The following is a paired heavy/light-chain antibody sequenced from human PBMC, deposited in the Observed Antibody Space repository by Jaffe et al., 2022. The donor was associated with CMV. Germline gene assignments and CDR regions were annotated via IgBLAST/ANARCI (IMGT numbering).Heavy chain of an antibody. J-gene: IGHJ5*02. Sequence: QVQLVQSGAEVKKPGSSVKVSCKASGGTFSSYAISWVRQAPGQGLEWMGRIIPILGIANYAQKFQGRVTITADKSTSTAYMELSSLRSEDTAVYYCARDVGYCSSTSCYANNWFDPWGQGTLVTVSS. CDR3: ARDVGYCSSTSCYANNWFDP. V-gene: IGHV1-69*09. CDR2: IIPILGIA. D-gene: IGHD2-2*01. CDR1: GGTFSSYA.
Light chain of an antibody. Sequence: QSVLTQPPSASGTPGQRVTISCSGSSSNIGSNYVYWYQQLPGTAPKLLIYRNNQRPSGVPDRFSGSKSGTSASLAISGLRSEDEADYYCAAWDDSLSGRWVFGGGTKLTVL. CDR3: AAWDDSLSGRWV. CDR2: RNN. CDR1: SSNIGSNY. V-gene: IGLV1-47*01. J-gene: IGLJ3*02.